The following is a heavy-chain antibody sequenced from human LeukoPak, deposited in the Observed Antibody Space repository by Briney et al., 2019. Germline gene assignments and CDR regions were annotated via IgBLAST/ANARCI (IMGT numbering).Heavy chain of an antibody. J-gene: IGHJ5*02. CDR1: GGTFSSYA. V-gene: IGHV1-69*13. D-gene: IGHD4-17*01. CDR2: IIPIFGTA. Sequence: SVKVSCKASGGTFSSYAISWVRQAPGQGLEWMGGIIPIFGTANYAQKFQGRVTITADESTSTAYMELSSLRSEDTAVYYCARVVYGDYYWFDPWGQGTLVTVSS. CDR3: ARVVYGDYYWFDP.